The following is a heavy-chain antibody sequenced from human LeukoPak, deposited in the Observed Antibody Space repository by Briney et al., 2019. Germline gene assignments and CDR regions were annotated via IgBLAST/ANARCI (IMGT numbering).Heavy chain of an antibody. CDR3: ARAWAACGGDCYSLFGFDY. CDR2: VIPIFGTA. V-gene: IGHV1-69*05. Sequence: SVKVSCKASGGTFSSYAVSWVRQAPGQGLEWMGGVIPIFGTANYAQKFQGRVTITTDESTSTAYMELSSLRSEDTAVYYCARAWAACGGDCYSLFGFDYWGQGTLVTVSS. D-gene: IGHD2-21*02. J-gene: IGHJ4*02. CDR1: GGTFSSYA.